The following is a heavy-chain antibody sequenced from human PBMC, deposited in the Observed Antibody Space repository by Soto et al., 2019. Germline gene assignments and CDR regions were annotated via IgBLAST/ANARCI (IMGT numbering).Heavy chain of an antibody. CDR3: ARDHYGSGSYFDY. Sequence: EVQLVESGGGLIQPGGSLRLSCAASGFTVSSNYMSWVRQAPGKGLEWVSVIYSGGSTYYADSVKGRFTISRDNSKNTLYLQMNSLRAEDTAVYYCARDHYGSGSYFDYWGQGTLVTVSS. CDR2: IYSGGST. D-gene: IGHD3-10*01. CDR1: GFTVSSNY. J-gene: IGHJ4*02. V-gene: IGHV3-53*01.